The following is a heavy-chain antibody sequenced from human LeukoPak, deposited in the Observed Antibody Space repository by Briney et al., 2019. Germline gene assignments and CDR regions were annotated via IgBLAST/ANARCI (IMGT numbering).Heavy chain of an antibody. Sequence: ASVKVSCKASGGTFSSYAISWVRQAPGQGLEWMGGIIPIFGTANYAQKFQGRVTITTDESTSTAYMELSSLRSEDTAVYYCASGYRFTPPPWVGGNNWFDPWGQGTLVTVSS. CDR3: ASGYRFTPPPWVGGNNWFDP. V-gene: IGHV1-69*05. D-gene: IGHD5-24*01. CDR1: GGTFSSYA. CDR2: IIPIFGTA. J-gene: IGHJ5*02.